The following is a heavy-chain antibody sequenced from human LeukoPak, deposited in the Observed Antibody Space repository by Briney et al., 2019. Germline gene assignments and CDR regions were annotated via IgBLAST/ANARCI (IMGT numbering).Heavy chain of an antibody. V-gene: IGHV1-3*01. CDR3: ARDLRPYCSGFTCFYFDY. Sequence: ASVKVSCKASGYTFTSYAMHWVRQAPGQRLEWMGWINAGNGNTKYSQEFQGRVTITRDTSASTAYMDLRSLRFDDTAVYYCARDLRPYCSGFTCFYFDYWGQGTLVTVSS. D-gene: IGHD2-15*01. CDR2: INAGNGNT. CDR1: GYTFTSYA. J-gene: IGHJ4*02.